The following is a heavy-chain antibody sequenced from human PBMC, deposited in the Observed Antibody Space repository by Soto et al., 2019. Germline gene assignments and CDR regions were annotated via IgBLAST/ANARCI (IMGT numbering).Heavy chain of an antibody. V-gene: IGHV3-11*01. CDR3: ARGAVRGVMGGNWLDP. J-gene: IGHJ5*02. Sequence: QVQLVESGGGLVKPGGSLRLACAASGFTLSDYYMSWIRHAPGHGLEWISYISDSGATINYPDSVKGRFTISRDNAKDPLYLQIDCLRVEHTDVYPCARGAVRGVMGGNWLDPWGQAALLTVSS. CDR1: GFTLSDYY. CDR2: ISDSGATI. D-gene: IGHD3-10*01.